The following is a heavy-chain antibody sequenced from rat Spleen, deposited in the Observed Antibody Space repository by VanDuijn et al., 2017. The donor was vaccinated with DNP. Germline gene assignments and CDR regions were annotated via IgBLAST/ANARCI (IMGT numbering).Heavy chain of an antibody. Sequence: EVQVVESGGGLVQPGRSMKLSCAASGFTFSNYYMAWVRQAPTKGLEWVAAISPRGSRTYYPDSMKGRFTISRDDAKSSLYLQMNSLRSEDTATYFCASRGYNNAWYFDFWGQGTLVTVSS. CDR2: ISPRGSRT. D-gene: IGHD1-10*01. J-gene: IGHJ3*01. CDR1: GFTFSNYY. V-gene: IGHV5-25*01. CDR3: ASRGYNNAWYFDF.